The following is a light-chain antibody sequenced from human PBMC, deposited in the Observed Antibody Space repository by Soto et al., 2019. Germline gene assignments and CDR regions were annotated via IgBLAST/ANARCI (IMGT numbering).Light chain of an antibody. J-gene: IGLJ2*01. CDR3: SSFAGNYSV. CDR1: SSDVGGYNY. CDR2: EVS. Sequence: QSALTQPPSASGSPGQSVTISCTGTSSDVGGYNYVSWFQQHPGKAPKLMLHEVSKRPLGVPDRFSGSKSGNTASLTVSGLQAEDEADYYCSSFAGNYSVFGGGTQLTVL. V-gene: IGLV2-8*01.